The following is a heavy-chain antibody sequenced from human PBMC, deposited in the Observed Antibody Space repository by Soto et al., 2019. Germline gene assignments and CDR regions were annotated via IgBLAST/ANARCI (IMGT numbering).Heavy chain of an antibody. J-gene: IGHJ6*02. Sequence: PSETLSLTCAVSGGSISSGGYSWSWIRQPPGKGLEWIGYIYHSGSTYYNPSLKSRVTISVDTSKNQFSLKLSSVTAADTAVYYCARLSGKSEYYYYGMDVWGQGTTVTVSS. CDR2: IYHSGST. D-gene: IGHD3-3*01. CDR1: GGSISSGGYS. V-gene: IGHV4-30-2*05. CDR3: ARLSGKSEYYYYGMDV.